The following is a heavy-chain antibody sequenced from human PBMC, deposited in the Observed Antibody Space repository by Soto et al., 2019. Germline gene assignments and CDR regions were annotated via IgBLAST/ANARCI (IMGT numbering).Heavy chain of an antibody. J-gene: IGHJ6*02. Sequence: GGSLRLSCAASGFTFSSYWMHWVRQAPGKGLVWVSRINSDGSSTSYADSVKGRFTISRDNAKNTLYLQMNSLRAEDTAVYYCAREISWFGELLDGMDVWGQGTTVTVSS. CDR1: GFTFSSYW. CDR2: INSDGSST. D-gene: IGHD3-10*01. V-gene: IGHV3-74*01. CDR3: AREISWFGELLDGMDV.